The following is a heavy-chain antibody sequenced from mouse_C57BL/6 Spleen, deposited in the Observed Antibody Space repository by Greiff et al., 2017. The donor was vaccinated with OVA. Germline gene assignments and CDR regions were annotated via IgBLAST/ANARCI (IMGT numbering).Heavy chain of an antibody. CDR3: TRFYYGYDVDYAMDY. J-gene: IGHJ4*01. CDR2: ISYDGSN. CDR1: GYSITSCDY. D-gene: IGHD2-2*01. Sequence: EVQLQESGPGLVKPSQSLSLTCSVTGYSITSCDYWNWIRQFPGKKLEWMGYISYDGSNNYNPSLKNRISITRDTSKNQFFLKLNSVTTEDTATYYCTRFYYGYDVDYAMDYWGQGTSVTVSS. V-gene: IGHV3-6*01.